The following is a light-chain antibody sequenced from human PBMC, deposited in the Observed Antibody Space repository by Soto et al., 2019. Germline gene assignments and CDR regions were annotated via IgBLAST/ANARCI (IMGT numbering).Light chain of an antibody. J-gene: IGKJ1*01. CDR3: QHYGSSRT. CDR1: QSVSSTY. V-gene: IGKV3-20*01. Sequence: EIVLTQSPGTLSLSPGERATLSCRASQSVSSTYLAWYQQNPGQAPRVLMYGVSTRATGIPDRFSGRGSGTDFTLTISRLEPEDFAVYYCQHYGSSRTFGQGTKVEIK. CDR2: GVS.